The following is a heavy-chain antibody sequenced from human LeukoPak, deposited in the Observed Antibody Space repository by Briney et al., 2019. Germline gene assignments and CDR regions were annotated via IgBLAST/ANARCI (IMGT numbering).Heavy chain of an antibody. J-gene: IGHJ3*02. CDR1: GFTFTSYW. V-gene: IGHV3-74*01. Sequence: GGSLRLSCAASGFTFTSYWMHWVRQAPGKGLVWVSRISSDGSSTSYAASVKGRFTISRDNAKNTLYLQMNSLRAEDTAVYYCARDNDAFDIWGQGTMVTVSS. CDR3: ARDNDAFDI. CDR2: ISSDGSST.